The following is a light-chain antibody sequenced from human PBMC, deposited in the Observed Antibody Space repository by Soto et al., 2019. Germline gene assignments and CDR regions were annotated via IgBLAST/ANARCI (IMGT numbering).Light chain of an antibody. V-gene: IGKV3-20*01. CDR1: QSVSSSY. J-gene: IGKJ3*01. Sequence: EIVLTQSPGTLSLSLGERATLSCRASQSVSSSYLAWYQQKPGQAPRLLIYGASSRATGIPDRFSGSGSGTDLTLTISRLEPEDFAVYYCQQYGRSPFTFGPGTKVDIK. CDR2: GAS. CDR3: QQYGRSPFT.